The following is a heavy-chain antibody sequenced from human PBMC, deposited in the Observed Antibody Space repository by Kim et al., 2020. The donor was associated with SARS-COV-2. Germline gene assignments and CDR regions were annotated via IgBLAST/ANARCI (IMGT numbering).Heavy chain of an antibody. CDR1: GFIFTNYA. Sequence: ASVNVSCRASGFIFTNYAIHWVRQAPGQRLEWMGWINAGNGYTKYSQNFQGRVTITRDTSASTGYMELSSLRSEDTAVYYCARDPDPDSSSSPLGWFDPWGQGTLVTVSS. V-gene: IGHV1-3*01. CDR2: INAGNGYT. J-gene: IGHJ5*02. CDR3: ARDPDPDSSSSPLGWFDP. D-gene: IGHD6-6*01.